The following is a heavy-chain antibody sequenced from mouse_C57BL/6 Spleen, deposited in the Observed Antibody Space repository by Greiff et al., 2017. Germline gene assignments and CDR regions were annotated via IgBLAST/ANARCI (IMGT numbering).Heavy chain of an antibody. CDR3: ARERNNFPDY. J-gene: IGHJ2*01. D-gene: IGHD5-2*01. Sequence: QVQLQQSGAELVRPGTSVKVSCKASGYAFTNYLIEWVKQRPGQGLEWIGVINPGSGGTNYNEKFKGKATLTADKSSSTAYMQLSSLTSEDSAVYFCARERNNFPDYWGQGTTLTVSS. CDR2: INPGSGGT. CDR1: GYAFTNYL. V-gene: IGHV1-54*01.